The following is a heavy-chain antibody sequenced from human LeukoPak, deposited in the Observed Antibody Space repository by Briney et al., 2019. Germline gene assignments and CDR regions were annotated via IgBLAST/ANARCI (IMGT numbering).Heavy chain of an antibody. Sequence: GGSLRLSRAASGFTFSDYYMSWIRQAPGKGLEWVSYISSSGSTIYYADSVKGRFTISRDNAKNSLYLQMNSLRAEDTAVYYCARAPTHLGGEYYFDYWGQGTLVTVSS. CDR1: GFTFSDYY. CDR3: ARAPTHLGGEYYFDY. V-gene: IGHV3-11*01. CDR2: ISSSGSTI. J-gene: IGHJ4*02. D-gene: IGHD3-16*01.